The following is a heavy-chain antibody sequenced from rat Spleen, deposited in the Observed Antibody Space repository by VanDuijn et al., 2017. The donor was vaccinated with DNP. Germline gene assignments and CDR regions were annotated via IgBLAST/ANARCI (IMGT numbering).Heavy chain of an antibody. Sequence: EVQLVESGGGLVQPGRSLKLSCAASGFTFSDYYMAWVRQAPTKGLEWVSSISSGGGNTFYRDSVKGRITIPRDNAKSTRYLQMNSLRSEDMSTYYCARHGRRVFDYWGQGTLVTVSS. J-gene: IGHJ3*01. CDR3: ARHGRRVFDY. D-gene: IGHD1-11*01. CDR1: GFTFSDYY. V-gene: IGHV5-25*01. CDR2: ISSGGGNT.